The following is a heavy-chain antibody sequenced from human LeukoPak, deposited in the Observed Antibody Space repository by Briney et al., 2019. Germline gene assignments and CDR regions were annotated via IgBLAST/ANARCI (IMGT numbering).Heavy chain of an antibody. J-gene: IGHJ4*02. V-gene: IGHV1-69*13. D-gene: IGHD6-19*01. Sequence: SVEVSCKASGGTFSSYAISWVRQAPGQGLEWMGGIIPIFGTANYAQKFQGRVTITADESTSTAYMELSSLRSEDTAVYYCARELDMSVAIYFDYWGQGTLVTVSS. CDR3: ARELDMSVAIYFDY. CDR2: IIPIFGTA. CDR1: GGTFSSYA.